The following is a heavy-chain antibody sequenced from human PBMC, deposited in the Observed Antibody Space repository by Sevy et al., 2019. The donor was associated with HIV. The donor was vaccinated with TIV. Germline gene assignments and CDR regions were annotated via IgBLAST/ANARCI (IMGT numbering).Heavy chain of an antibody. CDR1: GFTFRSYW. CDR3: ARDPSDYYDSSGYYSY. D-gene: IGHD3-22*01. CDR2: IKQDGSEK. J-gene: IGHJ4*02. V-gene: IGHV3-7*01. Sequence: GGSLRLSCAASGFTFRSYWMSWVRQAPGKGLEWVANIKQDGSEKYYVDSVKGRFTISRDNAKNSLYLQMNSLRAEDTAVYYCARDPSDYYDSSGYYSYWRQGTLVTVSS.